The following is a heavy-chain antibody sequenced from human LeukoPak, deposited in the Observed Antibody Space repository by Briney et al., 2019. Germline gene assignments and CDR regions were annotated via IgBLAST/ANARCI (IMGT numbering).Heavy chain of an antibody. CDR1: GFTFSNYA. CDR2: ISGSGGST. V-gene: IGHV3-23*01. J-gene: IGHJ4*02. D-gene: IGHD3-3*01. Sequence: PGGSLRLSCAASGFTFSNYAMSWVRQALGKGLEWVSAISGSGGSTYYADSVKGRFTISRDNSKNTLYLQMNSLRAEDTAVYYCAKGITIFGVVKYFDYWGQGTLVTVSS. CDR3: AKGITIFGVVKYFDY.